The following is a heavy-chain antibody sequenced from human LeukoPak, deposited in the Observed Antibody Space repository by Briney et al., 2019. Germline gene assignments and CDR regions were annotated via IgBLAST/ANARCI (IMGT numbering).Heavy chain of an antibody. CDR2: LSTSGST. V-gene: IGHV4-4*07. J-gene: IGHJ4*02. CDR3: AREVAATARSFDY. Sequence: PSETLSLTCTVSGGSIISFYWSWIRQPAGKGLEWIGRLSTSGSTNYNPSLKSRVTMSVDTSKNQFSLNLTSVTAADTAVYYCAREVAATARSFDYWGLGTLVTVSS. D-gene: IGHD1-26*01. CDR1: GGSIISFY.